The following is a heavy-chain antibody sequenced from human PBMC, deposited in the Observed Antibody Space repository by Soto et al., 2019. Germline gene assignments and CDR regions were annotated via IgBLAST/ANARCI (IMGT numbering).Heavy chain of an antibody. V-gene: IGHV1-58*01. Sequence: SVTVSCKASGFTFTSSAVQWVRQARGQRLEWIGWIVVGSGNTNYAQKFQERVTITRDMSTSTAYMELSSLRSEDTAVYYCAAGVDYYDSSGLWGQGTLVTVSS. CDR1: GFTFTSSA. CDR2: IVVGSGNT. J-gene: IGHJ4*02. D-gene: IGHD3-22*01. CDR3: AAGVDYYDSSGL.